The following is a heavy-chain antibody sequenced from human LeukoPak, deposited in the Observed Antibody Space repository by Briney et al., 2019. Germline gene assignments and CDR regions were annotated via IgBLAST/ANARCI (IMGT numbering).Heavy chain of an antibody. Sequence: SETLSLTCTVSGGSISPYSWSWIRQPPGKGLEWIGYIFYSGGTNSNPSLKSRVTISVATSKNEFYLELSSVTAADTAVSYCARDYHDTSGYNYVGGYYYMDVWGKGTTVTVSS. D-gene: IGHD3-22*01. V-gene: IGHV4-59*08. J-gene: IGHJ6*03. CDR3: ARDYHDTSGYNYVGGYYYMDV. CDR2: IFYSGGT. CDR1: GGSISPYS.